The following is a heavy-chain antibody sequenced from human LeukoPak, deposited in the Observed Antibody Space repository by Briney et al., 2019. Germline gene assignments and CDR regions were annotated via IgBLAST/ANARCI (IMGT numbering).Heavy chain of an antibody. CDR2: VRDRANTYAT. CDR3: TRVRPQTGPFDY. J-gene: IGHJ4*02. V-gene: IGHV3-73*01. Sequence: PGGSLRLSCAASSFSFSDSPMHWVRQASGKGREWVCRVRDRANTYATGYAASVEGRFTNSRDDTEYPAYLHMYSQITRHTAVYCCTRVRPQTGPFDYWGQGVLVTVPS. CDR1: SFSFSDSP. D-gene: IGHD3-9*01.